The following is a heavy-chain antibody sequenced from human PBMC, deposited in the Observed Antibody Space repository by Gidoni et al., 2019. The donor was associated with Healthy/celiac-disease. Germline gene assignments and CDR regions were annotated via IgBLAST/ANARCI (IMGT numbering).Heavy chain of an antibody. J-gene: IGHJ4*02. CDR2: LSSSSSTI. CDR1: GVTCSSDC. V-gene: IGHV3-48*02. Sequence: EVQLVESGGGGVQPGGSLRLSGAAAGVTCSSDCMNWVRQAPGKGLEGVSSLSSSSSTIYYADSVKGRFTISRDNAQHSLYLPMNRLSDEDTAVYYCARDIDQMASSFFDYWGQGPLVTVSS. CDR3: ARDIDQMASSFFDY. D-gene: IGHD2-2*01.